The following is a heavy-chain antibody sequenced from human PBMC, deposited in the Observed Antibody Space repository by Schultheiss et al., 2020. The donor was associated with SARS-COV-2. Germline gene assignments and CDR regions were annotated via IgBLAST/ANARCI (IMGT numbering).Heavy chain of an antibody. Sequence: GGSLRLSCAASGFTVSSNYMSWVRQAPGKGLEWVSVIYSGGSTYYADSVKGRFTISRDNSKNTLYLQMNSLRAEDTAVYYCARVGQLDYYFDYWGQGTLVTVSS. V-gene: IGHV3-66*01. CDR2: IYSGGST. CDR1: GFTVSSNY. CDR3: ARVGQLDYYFDY. D-gene: IGHD6-13*01. J-gene: IGHJ4*02.